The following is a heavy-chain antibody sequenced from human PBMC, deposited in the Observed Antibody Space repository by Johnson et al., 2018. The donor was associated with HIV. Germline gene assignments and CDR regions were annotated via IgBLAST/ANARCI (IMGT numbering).Heavy chain of an antibody. CDR1: GFTFDDYG. V-gene: IGHV3-20*04. CDR2: LNWNGSST. D-gene: IGHD5-18*01. J-gene: IGHJ3*02. CDR3: ARLPSGYSRDAFDI. Sequence: VQLVESGLGVVRPGGSLRLSCAASGFTFDDYGMSWVRQVPGKGLEWVSGLNWNGSSTNYADSVKGRFTISRDKAKNTLHLQMNSLRVEDTAVYYCARLPSGYSRDAFDIWGQGTMVTVSS.